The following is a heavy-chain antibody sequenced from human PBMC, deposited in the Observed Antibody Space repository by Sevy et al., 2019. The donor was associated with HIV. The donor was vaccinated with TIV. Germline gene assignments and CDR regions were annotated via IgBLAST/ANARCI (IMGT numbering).Heavy chain of an antibody. Sequence: GGALRLSCAASGFTFSRYSMNWFRQPPGKGLEWVSTLSFGCGEKNYADSVRGRFTISGDNSKSSVYLEMNNLRPEDTAVYYCAREGCTKPHDYWGQGTLVTVSS. J-gene: IGHJ4*02. D-gene: IGHD2-8*01. CDR1: GFTFSRYS. V-gene: IGHV3-23*01. CDR2: LSFGCGEK. CDR3: AREGCTKPHDY.